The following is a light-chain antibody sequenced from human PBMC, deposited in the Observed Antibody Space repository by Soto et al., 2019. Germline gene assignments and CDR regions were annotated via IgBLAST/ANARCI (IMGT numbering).Light chain of an antibody. V-gene: IGLV2-14*03. CDR3: SSYTASTPFCV. J-gene: IGLJ1*01. CDR2: DVH. Sequence: QSALTQPASVSGSPGQSITISCTGARTDVDGHDYVSWYQQHPGQAPKLIIFDVHNRPSGVSSRFSGSKSGDTASLTISGLRAEDDGDYYCSSYTASTPFCVFGTGTQLTVL. CDR1: RTDVDGHDY.